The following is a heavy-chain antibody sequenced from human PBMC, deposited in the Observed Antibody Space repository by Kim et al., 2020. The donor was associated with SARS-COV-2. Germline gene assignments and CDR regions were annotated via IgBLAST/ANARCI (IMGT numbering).Heavy chain of an antibody. Sequence: NYAQKLQDRVTMTTDTTTSTAYMELRSLRSDDTALYYCARAPWEMATIGDYWGQGTLVTVSS. V-gene: IGHV1-18*01. D-gene: IGHD5-12*01. CDR3: ARAPWEMATIGDY. J-gene: IGHJ4*02.